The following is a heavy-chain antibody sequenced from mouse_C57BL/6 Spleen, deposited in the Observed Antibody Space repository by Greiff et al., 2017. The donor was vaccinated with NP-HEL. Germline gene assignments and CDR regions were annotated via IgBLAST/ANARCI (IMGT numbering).Heavy chain of an antibody. Sequence: EVQVVESGGGLVQPGGSLSLSCAASGFTFTDYYMSWVRQPPGKALEWLGFIRNKANGYTTEYSASVKGRFTISRDNSQSILYLQMNALRAEDSATYYCARSNFYYFDYWGQGTTLTVSS. CDR3: ARSNFYYFDY. V-gene: IGHV7-3*01. CDR1: GFTFTDYY. J-gene: IGHJ2*01. CDR2: IRNKANGYTT.